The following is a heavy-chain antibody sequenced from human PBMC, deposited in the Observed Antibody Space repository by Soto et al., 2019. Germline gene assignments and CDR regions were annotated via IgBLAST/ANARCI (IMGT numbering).Heavy chain of an antibody. CDR1: GDSIRSYY. CDR3: AREGVAAPYYYYGMDV. J-gene: IGHJ6*02. V-gene: IGHV4-59*01. CDR2: ISYTGST. D-gene: IGHD2-15*01. Sequence: SETLSLTCAVSGDSIRSYYWSWIRQPPGKGLEWIGYISYTGSTHYNPSLKSRVTISADTSKNQFSLKLSSVTTADTALYYCAREGVAAPYYYYGMDVWGQGSTVTVSS.